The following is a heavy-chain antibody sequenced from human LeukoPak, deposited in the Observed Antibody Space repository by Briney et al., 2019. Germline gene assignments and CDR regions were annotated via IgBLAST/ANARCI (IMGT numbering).Heavy chain of an antibody. CDR3: AKAGIGVVGYFDY. Sequence: GGSLRLSCAASGFTFSSYWMSWVRQAPGKGLEWVANIKEDGSEKNYVDSVKGRFTISRDNAKNSLYLQMNSLRAEDTAVYYCAKAGIGVVGYFDYWGQGTLVTVSS. V-gene: IGHV3-7*05. CDR2: IKEDGSEK. J-gene: IGHJ4*02. D-gene: IGHD6-19*01. CDR1: GFTFSSYW.